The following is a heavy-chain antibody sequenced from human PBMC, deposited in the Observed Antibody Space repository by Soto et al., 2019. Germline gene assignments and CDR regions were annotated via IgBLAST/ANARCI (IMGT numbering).Heavy chain of an antibody. Sequence: TSETLYSTCPVSGGSISSDQHFCSWIRQQPGKVLYLLGDIYSIGITDYNPSLKSRLTISVETAKNQFSLKLSSVTAADTAVDYFARDQCSGFQCDAWGQGTLVTVSS. D-gene: IGHD2-15*01. V-gene: IGHV4-31*03. CDR2: IYSIGIT. J-gene: IGHJ5*02. CDR3: ARDQCSGFQCDA. CDR1: GGSISSDQHF.